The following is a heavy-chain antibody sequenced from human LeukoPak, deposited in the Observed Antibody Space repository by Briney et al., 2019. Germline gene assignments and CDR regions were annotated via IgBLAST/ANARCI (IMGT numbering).Heavy chain of an antibody. Sequence: SVKVSCKASGGTFSSYAISWLRQAPGQGLEWMGGIIPIFGTANYAQKFQGRVTITTDESTSTAYMELSSLRSEDTAVYYCVNLAYNSYAFDIWGQGTMVTVSS. CDR1: GGTFSSYA. V-gene: IGHV1-69*05. D-gene: IGHD1-20*01. J-gene: IGHJ3*02. CDR3: VNLAYNSYAFDI. CDR2: IIPIFGTA.